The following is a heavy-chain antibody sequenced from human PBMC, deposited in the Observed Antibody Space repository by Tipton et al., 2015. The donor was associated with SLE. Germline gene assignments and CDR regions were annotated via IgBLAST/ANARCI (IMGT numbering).Heavy chain of an antibody. CDR2: IYSGGST. Sequence: SLRLSCAASGFTVSSNYMSWVRQAPGKGLEWVSVIYSGGSTYYADSVKGRFTISRDNSKNTLYLQMNSLRAEDTAVYYCARGMIEGGDAFDIWGQGTMVTVPS. CDR1: GFTVSSNY. CDR3: ARGMIEGGDAFDI. V-gene: IGHV3-53*05. J-gene: IGHJ3*02. D-gene: IGHD3-22*01.